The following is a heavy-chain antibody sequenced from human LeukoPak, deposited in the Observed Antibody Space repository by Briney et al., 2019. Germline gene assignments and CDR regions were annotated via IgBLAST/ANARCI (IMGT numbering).Heavy chain of an antibody. D-gene: IGHD6-13*01. CDR2: ISYDGSNK. V-gene: IGHV3-30-3*01. CDR3: AKDGYSSSWYGGSGETYYYYYMDV. Sequence: GGSLRLSCAASGFTFSSYAMHWVRQAPGKGLEWVAVISYDGSNKYYADSVKGRFTISRDNSKNTLYLQMNSLRAEDTAVYYCAKDGYSSSWYGGSGETYYYYYMDVWGKGPTVTVSS. CDR1: GFTFSSYA. J-gene: IGHJ6*03.